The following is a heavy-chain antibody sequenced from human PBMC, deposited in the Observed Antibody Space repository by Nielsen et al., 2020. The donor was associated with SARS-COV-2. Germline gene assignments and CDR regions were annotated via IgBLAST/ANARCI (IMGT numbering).Heavy chain of an antibody. CDR3: ARDSPYRSSARNYFDY. CDR1: GYTLTELS. CDR2: FDPEDGET. J-gene: IGHJ4*02. V-gene: IGHV1-24*01. Sequence: ASVKVSCKVSGYTLTELSMHWVRQAPGKGLEWMGGFDPEDGETIYAQKFQGRVTMTEDTSTDTAYMELRSLRSDDTAVYYCARDSPYRSSARNYFDYWGQGTLVTVSS. D-gene: IGHD6-13*01.